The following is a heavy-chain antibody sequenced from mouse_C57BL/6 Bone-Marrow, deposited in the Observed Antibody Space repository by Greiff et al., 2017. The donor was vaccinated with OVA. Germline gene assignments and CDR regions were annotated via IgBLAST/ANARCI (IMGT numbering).Heavy chain of an antibody. CDR3: ARGGYDPPWFAY. V-gene: IGHV1-55*01. CDR1: GYTFTSYW. D-gene: IGHD2-3*01. J-gene: IGHJ3*01. CDR2: VYPGSGST. Sequence: QVQLQQPGAELVKPGASVKMSCKASGYTFTSYWITWVKQRPGHGLEWIGDVYPGSGSTNYNEKFKSKATLTVDTSSSTAYMQLSSLTSEDSAVYYCARGGYDPPWFAYWGQGTLVTVSA.